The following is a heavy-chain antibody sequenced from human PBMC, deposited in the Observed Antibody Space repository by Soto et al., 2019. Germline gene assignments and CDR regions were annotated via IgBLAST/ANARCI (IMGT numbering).Heavy chain of an antibody. CDR1: GFTFSNAW. J-gene: IGHJ4*02. Sequence: GGSLRLSCAASGFTFSNAWMSWVRQAPGKGLEWVGRIKSKTDGGTTDYAAPVKGRFTISRDDSKNTLYLQMNSLKTEDTAVYYCTTGLEFPLLYCSGGSCYPLAGWGQGTLVTVSS. CDR2: IKSKTDGGTT. CDR3: TTGLEFPLLYCSGGSCYPLAG. D-gene: IGHD2-15*01. V-gene: IGHV3-15*01.